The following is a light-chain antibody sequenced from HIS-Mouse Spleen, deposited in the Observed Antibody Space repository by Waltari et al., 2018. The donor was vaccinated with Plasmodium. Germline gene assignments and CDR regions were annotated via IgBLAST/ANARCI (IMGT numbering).Light chain of an antibody. Sequence: DIVLTQSPATLSLSPGEKATLSCRASKSVSTYLAWYKQKPGQAPRLLIYDASNRATGIPARFSGSGSGTDFTLTISSLEPEDFAVYYCQQRSNWPPLTFGGGTKVEIK. CDR3: QQRSNWPPLT. V-gene: IGKV3-11*01. CDR1: KSVSTY. J-gene: IGKJ4*01. CDR2: DAS.